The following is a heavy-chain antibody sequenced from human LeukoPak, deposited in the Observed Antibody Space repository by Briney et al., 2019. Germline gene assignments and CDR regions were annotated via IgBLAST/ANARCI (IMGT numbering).Heavy chain of an antibody. D-gene: IGHD6-13*01. V-gene: IGHV3-33*01. Sequence: GGSLRLSCAASGFTFNTYAMHWVRQAPGKGLEWLAVIWYDGSNKYYADSVKGRFTISRDDSKNTLYLQMNSLRAEDTAVYYCARAGYSSSWYNLLDYWGQGTLVTVSS. J-gene: IGHJ4*02. CDR1: GFTFNTYA. CDR2: IWYDGSNK. CDR3: ARAGYSSSWYNLLDY.